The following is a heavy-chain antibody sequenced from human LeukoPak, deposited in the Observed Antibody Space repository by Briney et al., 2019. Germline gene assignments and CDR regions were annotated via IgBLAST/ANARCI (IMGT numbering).Heavy chain of an antibody. D-gene: IGHD3-10*01. CDR1: GFSFSTTT. J-gene: IGHJ4*02. CDR2: ISSDGVNT. V-gene: IGHV3-64*02. CDR3: ARDEFGDYIFYY. Sequence: GGSLRLSCAASGFSFSTTTMHWVRQAPGKGLEYVSAISSDGVNTYYADSVKGRFTISSDNSKNTMYLQMGSLRGEDMAVYFCARDEFGDYIFYYWGQGTQVTVSS.